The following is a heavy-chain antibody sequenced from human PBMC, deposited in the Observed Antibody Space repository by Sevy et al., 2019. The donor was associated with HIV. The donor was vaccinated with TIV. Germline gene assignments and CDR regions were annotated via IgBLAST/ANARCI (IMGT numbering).Heavy chain of an antibody. V-gene: IGHV4-59*01. J-gene: IGHJ4*02. CDR1: GGSISGYY. CDR3: ARSYSSSWADLDY. Sequence: SETLSLTCTVSGGSISGYYRSWIRQPPGKGLEWIGYIYYSGSTNYNPSLKSRVTISVDTSKNQCSLKLSSVTAADMAMYYCARSYSSSWADLDYWGQGTLVTVSS. CDR2: IYYSGST. D-gene: IGHD6-13*01.